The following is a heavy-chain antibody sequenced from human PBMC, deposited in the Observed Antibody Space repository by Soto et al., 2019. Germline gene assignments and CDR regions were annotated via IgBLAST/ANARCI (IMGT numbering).Heavy chain of an antibody. CDR1: GGSVSSTNW. J-gene: IGHJ5*02. CDR2: IYHSGSP. D-gene: IGHD2-21*01. CDR3: ATLPPRIVVTLLPIPT. Sequence: QVQLRQSGPGLVKTSGTLSLTCAVSGGSVSSTNWWTLVRQPPGKRLEWIGEIYHSGSPTYSPSLRGRANKSVDQTNNQFSLRLRSVPAADTAVYYCATLPPRIVVTLLPIPTWGQGIQVTVSS. V-gene: IGHV4-4*02.